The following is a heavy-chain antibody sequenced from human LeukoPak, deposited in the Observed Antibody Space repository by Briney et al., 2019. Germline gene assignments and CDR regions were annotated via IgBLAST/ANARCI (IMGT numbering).Heavy chain of an antibody. Sequence: SETLSLTCTVSGGSISSYYWSWIRQPPGKGLEWIGYIYYSGTTNYNPSLKSRVTISVDTSRNQFSLKLSSVTAADTAVYYCARGVYIAAAQYAYWGQGTLVTVSS. CDR1: GGSISSYY. D-gene: IGHD6-13*01. CDR2: IYYSGTT. CDR3: ARGVYIAAAQYAY. V-gene: IGHV4-59*01. J-gene: IGHJ4*02.